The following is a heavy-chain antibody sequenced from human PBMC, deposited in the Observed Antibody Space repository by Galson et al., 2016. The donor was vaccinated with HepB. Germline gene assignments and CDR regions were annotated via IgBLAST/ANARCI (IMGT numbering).Heavy chain of an antibody. CDR3: ARDRGGYSDF. J-gene: IGHJ4*02. Sequence: MGWINTNTGSPTYAQGFTGRIVFSLDTSVSTTYLQIYSLQAGDTAVYYCARDRGGYSDFWGQGTLVTVSS. V-gene: IGHV7-4-1*01. D-gene: IGHD4-23*01. CDR2: INTNTGSP.